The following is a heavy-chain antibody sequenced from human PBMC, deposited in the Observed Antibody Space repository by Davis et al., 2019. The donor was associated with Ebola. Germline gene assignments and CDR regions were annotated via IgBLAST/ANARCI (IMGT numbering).Heavy chain of an antibody. Sequence: ASVKVSCKASGYTFTGHFINWVRQAPGQGLEWMGRGNSNSGDTNYAQKFQGRVTMTRDTSISTAYMELNRLRSDDTAVYFCARRGGNAFDYWGQGTPVTVSS. CDR1: GYTFTGHF. V-gene: IGHV1-2*06. CDR2: GNSNSGDT. D-gene: IGHD4-23*01. CDR3: ARRGGNAFDY. J-gene: IGHJ4*02.